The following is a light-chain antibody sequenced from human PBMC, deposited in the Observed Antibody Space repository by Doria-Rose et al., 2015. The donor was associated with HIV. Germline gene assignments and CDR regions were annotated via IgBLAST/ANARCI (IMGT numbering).Light chain of an antibody. J-gene: IGKJ1*01. V-gene: IGKV1-5*03. Sequence: DIQLTQSPSTLSASVGDRVTITCRASQSISDWLAWYQQKPGQAPKLLIYKASTLQSVVPSRFRGSVSGTESVLTIISRQLDYSATDYCQHDDKYFPWTSGHVTKVDIK. CDR2: KAS. CDR1: QSISDW. CDR3: QHDDKYFPWT.